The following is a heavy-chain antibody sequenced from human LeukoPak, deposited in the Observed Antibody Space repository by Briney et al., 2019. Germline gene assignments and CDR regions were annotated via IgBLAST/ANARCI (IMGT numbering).Heavy chain of an antibody. D-gene: IGHD3-3*01. CDR3: ARDPGIFGVVQYDY. CDR2: ISSSSSYI. V-gene: IGHV3-21*01. J-gene: IGHJ4*02. Sequence: GGSLRLSCAASGFTFSSYSMTWVRQAPGEGLEWVSSISSSSSYIYYADSVKGRFTISRDNAKNSLYLQMNSLRAEDTAVYYCARDPGIFGVVQYDYWGQGTLVTVSS. CDR1: GFTFSSYS.